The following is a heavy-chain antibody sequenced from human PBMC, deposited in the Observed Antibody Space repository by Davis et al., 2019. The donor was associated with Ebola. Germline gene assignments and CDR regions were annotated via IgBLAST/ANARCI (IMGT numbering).Heavy chain of an antibody. V-gene: IGHV3-23*01. D-gene: IGHD1-7*01. Sequence: GESLKISCAASGFTFSYCDMSWVRQAPGKGLQWVSAIGHGGDTWYADSVRGRFTISRDNSRNTLELQMSDVRAEDTDIYYCAKRGRQGRGTTYFDNWGQGTRVTVSS. CDR3: AKRGRQGRGTTYFDN. CDR1: GFTFSYCD. J-gene: IGHJ4*02. CDR2: IGHGGDT.